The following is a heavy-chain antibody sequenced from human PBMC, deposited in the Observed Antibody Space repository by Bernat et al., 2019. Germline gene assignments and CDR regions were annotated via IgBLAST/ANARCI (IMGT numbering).Heavy chain of an antibody. CDR1: GFTLSDAW. Sequence: EVQLVESGGGVVKPGGSLRLSCAGSGFTLSDAWMSWVRQAPGKGLEWVGRSKGRTGGGTPDYAAPAKGRFTVSRDDSKNTMYLHMNSPTTEDTAVYYCTWLGRDFDYWGQGTQVTVSS. CDR2: SKGRTGGGTP. V-gene: IGHV3-15*01. J-gene: IGHJ4*02. CDR3: TWLGRDFDY. D-gene: IGHD6-19*01.